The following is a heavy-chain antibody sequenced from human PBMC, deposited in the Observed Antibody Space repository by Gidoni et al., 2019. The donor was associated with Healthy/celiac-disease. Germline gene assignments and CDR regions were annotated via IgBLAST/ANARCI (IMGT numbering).Heavy chain of an antibody. V-gene: IGHV3-23*01. J-gene: IGHJ4*02. CDR1: GFTFSRYA. CDR2: ISGSGGST. Sequence: EVQLLESGGGLVQPGGSLRLSCAASGFTFSRYAMSWVRQAPGKGLEWVSAISGSGGSTYYADSVKGRFTISRDNSKNTLYLQMNSLRAEDTAVYYCAKVHLPGIAVAGKPYYFDYWGQGTLVTVSS. CDR3: AKVHLPGIAVAGKPYYFDY. D-gene: IGHD6-19*01.